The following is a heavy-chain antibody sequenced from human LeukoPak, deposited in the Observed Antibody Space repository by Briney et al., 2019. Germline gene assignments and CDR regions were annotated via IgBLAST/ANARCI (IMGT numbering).Heavy chain of an antibody. CDR1: GGSISTRNHY. J-gene: IGHJ4*02. V-gene: IGHV4-39*01. D-gene: IGHD2-8*02. Sequence: ETLSLTCTVTGGSISTRNHYWGWLRQPPGKGLEWIGSIGYTGTTNSNPSLKSRVTLSVDTSKNQVSLTLSSVTAADTAVYFCARRMGSGATYPRTFDYWGQGTLVTVSS. CDR3: ARRMGSGATYPRTFDY. CDR2: IGYTGTT.